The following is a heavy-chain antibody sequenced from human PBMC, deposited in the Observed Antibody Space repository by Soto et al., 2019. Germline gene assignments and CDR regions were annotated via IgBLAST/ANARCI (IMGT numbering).Heavy chain of an antibody. CDR1: GGTFSSYA. J-gene: IGHJ4*02. Sequence: QVQLVQSGAEVKKPGSSVKVSCKASGGTFSSYAISWVRQAPGQGREWMGGGIAIFGTANYAQKFQGRVTITADESTSTASMELSSLRSEDTAVYYCARTPAGDYYDSSGYSSYYFDYWGQGTLVTVSS. D-gene: IGHD3-22*01. CDR2: GIAIFGTA. V-gene: IGHV1-69*01. CDR3: ARTPAGDYYDSSGYSSYYFDY.